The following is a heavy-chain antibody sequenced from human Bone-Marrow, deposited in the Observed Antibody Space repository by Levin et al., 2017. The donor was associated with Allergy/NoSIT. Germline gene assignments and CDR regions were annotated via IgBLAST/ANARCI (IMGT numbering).Heavy chain of an antibody. D-gene: IGHD2-2*01. V-gene: IGHV3-21*01. CDR3: ARGDARRYCSDTSCHSLAY. CDR1: GFDFKIYT. CDR2: ITSTSAYI. Sequence: GESLKISCAASGFDFKIYTITWVRQAPGKGLEWVSSITSTSAYIYYADSVKGRFTISRDNAKNSLYLQMNSLRAEDTAVYYCARGDARRYCSDTSCHSLAYWGQGTLVTVSS. J-gene: IGHJ4*02.